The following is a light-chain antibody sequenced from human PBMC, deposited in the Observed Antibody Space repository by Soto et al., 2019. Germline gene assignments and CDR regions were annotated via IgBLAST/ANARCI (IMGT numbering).Light chain of an antibody. CDR3: SSYTSIGTVV. CDR2: EVI. Sequence: QSVLTQPASVSGSPGQSITISCTGTSGDVGGYNYVSWYQQHPGKAPKLLIYEVIKWPSGVSNRFSGSKSGNTASLTISGLQAEDEATYYCSSYTSIGTVVFGGGTKLTGL. J-gene: IGLJ2*01. CDR1: SGDVGGYNY. V-gene: IGLV2-14*01.